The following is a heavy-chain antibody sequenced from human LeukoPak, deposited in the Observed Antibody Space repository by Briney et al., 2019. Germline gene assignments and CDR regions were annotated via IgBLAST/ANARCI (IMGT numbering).Heavy chain of an antibody. CDR3: AKDLELAPFDY. CDR2: IRSDGSDE. Sequence: PGKSLRLSCESSGFIFSDYGMHWVRQAPGKGLEWVAFIRSDGSDEHYADSVKGRFTISRDNSKDTLYLQMNSLGPEDTAVYYCAKDLELAPFDYWGQGTLVTVSS. D-gene: IGHD1-26*01. CDR1: GFIFSDYG. J-gene: IGHJ4*02. V-gene: IGHV3-30*02.